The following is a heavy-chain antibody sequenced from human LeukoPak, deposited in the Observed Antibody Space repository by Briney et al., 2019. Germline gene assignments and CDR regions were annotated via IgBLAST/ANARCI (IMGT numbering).Heavy chain of an antibody. V-gene: IGHV1-2*02. D-gene: IGHD6-13*01. CDR3: ARVGMYSSSWYDD. J-gene: IGHJ4*02. CDR2: INPNSGGT. Sequence: ASVKVSCKASGYTFTGYYMHWVRQAPGQGLEWMGWINPNSGGTNYAQRFQGRVTMIRDTSISTDYMELSRLRSDDAAVYYCARVGMYSSSWYDDWGQGTLVTVSS. CDR1: GYTFTGYY.